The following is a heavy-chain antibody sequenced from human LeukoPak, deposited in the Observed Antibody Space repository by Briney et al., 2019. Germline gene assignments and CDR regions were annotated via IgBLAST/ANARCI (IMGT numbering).Heavy chain of an antibody. J-gene: IGHJ4*02. CDR3: AKRADRGSGWYSLAY. Sequence: GGSLTLSCAASGFTFSNYRLQWVRPPPGKGLKGEAFISYDGNNEFYAASVKGRFTVSRDSSKNTVYLQMNSLRGEDTAVYSCAKRADRGSGWYSLAYWGQGTLVTVSS. V-gene: IGHV3-30*18. D-gene: IGHD6-19*01. CDR1: GFTFSNYR. CDR2: ISYDGNNE.